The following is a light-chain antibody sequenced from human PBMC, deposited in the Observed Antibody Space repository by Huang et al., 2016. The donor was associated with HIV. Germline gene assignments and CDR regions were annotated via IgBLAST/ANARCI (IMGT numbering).Light chain of an antibody. Sequence: IQLTQSPSSVSASEGDTVRITCRASQDISSWLAWYQQKPREAPTLLIHSTSILQRGVPSRVNGSGSGTDFFLTINSLRPDDFATYYCQQANMYPRSFGQGTRLDIK. CDR1: QDISSW. CDR2: STS. J-gene: IGKJ5*01. CDR3: QQANMYPRS. V-gene: IGKV1-12*01.